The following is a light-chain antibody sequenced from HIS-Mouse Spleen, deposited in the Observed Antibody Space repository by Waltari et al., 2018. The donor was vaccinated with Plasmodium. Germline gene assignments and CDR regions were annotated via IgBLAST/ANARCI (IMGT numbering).Light chain of an antibody. Sequence: EIVLTQSPGPLSLSPGERATLSCRASQSVSSRYLYWYQQKPGQAPRLLIYGASSRATGIPDRFSGSGSGTDFTLTISRLEPEDFAVYYCQQYGSSAWTFGQGTKVEIK. CDR3: QQYGSSAWT. J-gene: IGKJ1*01. CDR2: GAS. CDR1: QSVSSRY. V-gene: IGKV3-20*01.